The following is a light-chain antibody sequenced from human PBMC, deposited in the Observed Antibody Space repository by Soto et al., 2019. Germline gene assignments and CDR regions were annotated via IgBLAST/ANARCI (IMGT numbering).Light chain of an antibody. CDR1: QDISNY. V-gene: IGKV1-33*01. J-gene: IGKJ1*01. Sequence: DIPMTQSPSSLSASVGDRVTITCQASQDISNYLNWYQQKPGKAPKLLIYDASNLETGVSLRFSGGGSGTDFTFTISSLQPEDIATYYCQQYDNLPWTFGQGTKVEIK. CDR2: DAS. CDR3: QQYDNLPWT.